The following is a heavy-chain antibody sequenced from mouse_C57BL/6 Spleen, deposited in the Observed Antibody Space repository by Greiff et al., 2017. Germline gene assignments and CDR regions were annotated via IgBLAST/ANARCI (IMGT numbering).Heavy chain of an antibody. V-gene: IGHV1-64*01. CDR1: VYTFTSYW. CDR3: ASSITTVVAGKYYYAMDY. Sequence: QFQLQQPGAELVKPGASVKLSCKASVYTFTSYWMHWVKQRPGQGLEWIGMIHPNSGSTTYNEKFKIKATLTVDKSSSTAYMQLSSLTSEDSAVYYWASSITTVVAGKYYYAMDYWGQGTSVTVSS. J-gene: IGHJ4*01. D-gene: IGHD1-1*01. CDR2: IHPNSGST.